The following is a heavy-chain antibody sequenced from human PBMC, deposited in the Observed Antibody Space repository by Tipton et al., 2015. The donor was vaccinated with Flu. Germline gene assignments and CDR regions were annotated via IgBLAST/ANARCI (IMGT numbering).Heavy chain of an antibody. CDR2: ISSSGSTI. Sequence: SLRLSCAASGFTFSSYEMNWVRQAPGKGLEWVSYISSSGSTIYYADSVKGRFTISRDNAKNSLYLQMNSLRAEDTAVYYCARRHSSSSGSVNDYWGQGTLVTVSS. V-gene: IGHV3-48*03. CDR1: GFTFSSYE. J-gene: IGHJ4*02. CDR3: ARRHSSSSGSVNDY. D-gene: IGHD6-6*01.